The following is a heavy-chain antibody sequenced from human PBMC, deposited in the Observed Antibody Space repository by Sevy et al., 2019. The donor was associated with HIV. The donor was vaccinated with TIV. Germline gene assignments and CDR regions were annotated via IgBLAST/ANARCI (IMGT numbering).Heavy chain of an antibody. Sequence: GGSLRLSCAASGFTFSDYYMSWIRQAPGKGLEWVSYISSSGSTIYYADSVKGRFTISRDNAKNSLYLQMNSLRAEDTAVYYCARGGLYSSSWYRGHRQDWFDPWGQGTLVTVSS. CDR2: ISSSGSTI. CDR1: GFTFSDYY. J-gene: IGHJ5*02. CDR3: ARGGLYSSSWYRGHRQDWFDP. V-gene: IGHV3-11*01. D-gene: IGHD6-13*01.